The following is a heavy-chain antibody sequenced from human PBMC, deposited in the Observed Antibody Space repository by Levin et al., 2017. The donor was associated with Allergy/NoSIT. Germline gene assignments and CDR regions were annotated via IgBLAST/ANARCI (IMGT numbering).Heavy chain of an antibody. V-gene: IGHV3-30*18. CDR2: ISYDGSKT. D-gene: IGHD3-10*01. CDR3: AKEFGDGGDSLLAD. J-gene: IGHJ4*02. CDR1: GLNFSAYG. Sequence: SCAVSGLNFSAYGMHWVRQAPGKGLEGVAGISYDGSKTYYGDSMRGRITISRDNSKNTLFLLMNSLRIEDTAVYYCAKEFGDGGDSLLADWGQGTLVTVAS.